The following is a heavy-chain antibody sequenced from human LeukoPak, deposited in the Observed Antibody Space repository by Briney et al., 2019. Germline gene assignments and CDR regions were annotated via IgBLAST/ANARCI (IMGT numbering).Heavy chain of an antibody. Sequence: SGGSLRLSCAASGFTVSSNEMSWVRQAPGKGLEWVSSISSNSDYIYYADSLKGRFTISRDNAKNSLYLQMNSLKTEDTAVCYCTTTRPLASWGQGTLVTVSS. CDR3: TTTRPLAS. D-gene: IGHD1-1*01. J-gene: IGHJ5*02. CDR2: ISSNSDYI. V-gene: IGHV3-21*03. CDR1: GFTVSSNE.